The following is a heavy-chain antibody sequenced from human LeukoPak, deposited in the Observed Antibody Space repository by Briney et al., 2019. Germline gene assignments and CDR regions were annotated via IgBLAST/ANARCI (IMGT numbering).Heavy chain of an antibody. CDR2: INPNSGGT. CDR3: ARDSSSWGNYGMDV. J-gene: IGHJ6*02. Sequence: GASVTVSFKASGYTFTVYYMHWVRQAPGQGREGMGWINPNSGGTNYAQKFQGRVTMTRDTSISTAYMELSRLRSDDTAVYYCARDSSSWGNYGMDVWGQGTTVTVSS. V-gene: IGHV1-2*02. CDR1: GYTFTVYY. D-gene: IGHD6-13*01.